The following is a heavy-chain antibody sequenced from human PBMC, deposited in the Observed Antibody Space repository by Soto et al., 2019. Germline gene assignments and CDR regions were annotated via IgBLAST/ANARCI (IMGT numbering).Heavy chain of an antibody. Sequence: RGSLRLSCAASGFTFSSYAKSWVRQAPGKGLEWVSAISGSGGSTYYADSVKGRFTISRDNSKNTLYLQMNSLRAEDTAVYYCAKEGLLGVDFDYWGQGTLVTVSS. J-gene: IGHJ4*02. D-gene: IGHD2-21*01. CDR2: ISGSGGST. V-gene: IGHV3-23*01. CDR3: AKEGLLGVDFDY. CDR1: GFTFSSYA.